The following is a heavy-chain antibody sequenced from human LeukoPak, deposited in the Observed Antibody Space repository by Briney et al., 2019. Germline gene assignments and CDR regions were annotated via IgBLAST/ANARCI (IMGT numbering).Heavy chain of an antibody. CDR2: ISWNSGSI. Sequence: GRSLRLSCAASGFTFDDYAMHSVRQAPGKGLEWVSGISWNSGSIGYADSVKGRFTISRDNAKNSLYLQMNSLRAEDTALYYCAKGYYYDSSGYYDYWGQGTLVTVSS. J-gene: IGHJ4*02. V-gene: IGHV3-9*01. CDR3: AKGYYYDSSGYYDY. CDR1: GFTFDDYA. D-gene: IGHD3-22*01.